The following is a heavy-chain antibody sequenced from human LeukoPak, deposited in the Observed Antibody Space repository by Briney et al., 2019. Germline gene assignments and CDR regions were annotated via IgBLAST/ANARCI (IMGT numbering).Heavy chain of an antibody. CDR2: ITANGGGT. Sequence: GGSLRPSCSASGFTFSNYAMHWVRQAPGKRLEYVSAITANGGGTYYADSVRGRFTISRDNSKYMLYLQMSSLRPEDTAIYYCAKATPYYFDYWGQGTLVTVSS. J-gene: IGHJ4*02. D-gene: IGHD5-24*01. V-gene: IGHV3-64D*09. CDR3: AKATPYYFDY. CDR1: GFTFSNYA.